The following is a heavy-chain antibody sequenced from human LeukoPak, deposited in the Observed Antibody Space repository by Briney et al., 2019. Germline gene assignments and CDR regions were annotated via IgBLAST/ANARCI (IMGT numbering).Heavy chain of an antibody. CDR2: INHSGST. CDR3: ARGRWIYCSGGSRSSWFDP. V-gene: IGHV4-34*01. CDR1: GGSFSGYY. Sequence: SETLSLTCAVYGGSFSGYYWSWIRQPPGKGLEWIGEINHSGSTNYNPSLKSRVTISVDTSKNQFSLKLSSVTAADTAVYYCARGRWIYCSGGSRSSWFDPWGQGTLVTVSS. D-gene: IGHD2-15*01. J-gene: IGHJ5*02.